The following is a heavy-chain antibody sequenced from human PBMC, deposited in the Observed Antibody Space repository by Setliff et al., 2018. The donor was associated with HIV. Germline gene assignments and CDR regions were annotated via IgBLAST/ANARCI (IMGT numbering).Heavy chain of an antibody. D-gene: IGHD2-15*01. CDR1: GGSISSSSYY. J-gene: IGHJ5*02. CDR3: ASLLGYCSGGSCYSGWFDP. Sequence: PSETLSLTCTVSGGSISSSSYYWGWIRQPPGKGLEWIGSIYYSGSTNYNPSLKSRVTILVDTSKNQFSLKLSSVTAADTAVYYCASLLGYCSGGSCYSGWFDPWGQGTLVTVSS. V-gene: IGHV4-39*07. CDR2: IYYSGST.